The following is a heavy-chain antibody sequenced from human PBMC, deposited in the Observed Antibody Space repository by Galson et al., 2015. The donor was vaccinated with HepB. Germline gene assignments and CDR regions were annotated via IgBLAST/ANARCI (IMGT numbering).Heavy chain of an antibody. J-gene: IGHJ6*03. Sequence: LSLTCAVYGGSFSGYYWSWIRQPPGKGLEWIGEINHSGSTNYNPSLKSRVTISVDTSKNQFSLKLTSVTAADTAVYYCARAEYCSSTSCSYYYYMDVWGKGTTVTVSS. D-gene: IGHD2-2*01. V-gene: IGHV4-34*01. CDR3: ARAEYCSSTSCSYYYYMDV. CDR2: INHSGST. CDR1: GGSFSGYY.